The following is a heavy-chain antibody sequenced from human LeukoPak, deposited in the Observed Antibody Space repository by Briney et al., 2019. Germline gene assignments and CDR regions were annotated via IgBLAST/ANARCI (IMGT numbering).Heavy chain of an antibody. CDR3: ARGSLERRDAFDI. CDR2: IYTSGST. V-gene: IGHV4-61*02. J-gene: IGHJ3*02. CDR1: GGSISSGSYY. Sequence: PSETLSLTCTVSGGSISSGSYYWSWIRQPAGKGLEGIGRIYTSGSTNYNPSLKSRVTISVDTSKNQFSLKLSSVTAADTAVYYCARGSLERRDAFDIWGQGTMVTVSS. D-gene: IGHD1-1*01.